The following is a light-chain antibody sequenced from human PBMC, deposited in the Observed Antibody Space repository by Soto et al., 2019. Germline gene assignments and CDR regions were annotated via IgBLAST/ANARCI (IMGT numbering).Light chain of an antibody. CDR1: QSISSY. Sequence: DIQMTKSPSSLSASVGDRVTITCRASQSISSYLNWYQQKPGKAPKLLIYAASSLQSGVPSRFSGSVSGTDFTLTISSLQPEDFATYYCQQSYSTQLTFGGGTKVEIK. CDR3: QQSYSTQLT. CDR2: AAS. J-gene: IGKJ4*01. V-gene: IGKV1-39*01.